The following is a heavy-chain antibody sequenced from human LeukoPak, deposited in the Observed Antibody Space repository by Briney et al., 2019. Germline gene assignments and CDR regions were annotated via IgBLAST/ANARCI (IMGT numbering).Heavy chain of an antibody. V-gene: IGHV1-69*05. CDR1: GGTFSSYA. D-gene: IGHD6-13*01. Sequence: SVRVSCKASGGTFSSYAISWVRQAPGQGLEWMGGIIPIFGTASYAQKFQGRVTITTDESTSTAYMELSSLRSEDTAVYYCARAVSSTVGIAVAGAEDYWGQGTLFTVSS. J-gene: IGHJ4*02. CDR2: IIPIFGTA. CDR3: ARAVSSTVGIAVAGAEDY.